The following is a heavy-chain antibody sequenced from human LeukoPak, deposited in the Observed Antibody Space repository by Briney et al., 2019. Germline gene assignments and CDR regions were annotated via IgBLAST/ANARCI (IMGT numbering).Heavy chain of an antibody. Sequence: ASVKVSCKASGGTFSSYAISWVRQAPGQGLEWMGGIIPIFGTANYAQKFQGRVTITTDESTSTAYMELSSLRSEDTAVYYCSRDFDGAFDYWGQGTLVTVSS. CDR1: GGTFSSYA. CDR3: SRDFDGAFDY. V-gene: IGHV1-69*05. J-gene: IGHJ4*02. CDR2: IIPIFGTA. D-gene: IGHD3-9*01.